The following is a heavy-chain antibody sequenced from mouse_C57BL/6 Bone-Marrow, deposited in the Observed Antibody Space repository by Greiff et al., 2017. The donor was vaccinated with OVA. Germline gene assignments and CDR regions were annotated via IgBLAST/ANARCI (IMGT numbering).Heavy chain of an antibody. CDR2: ISYDGSN. CDR1: GYSITSGYY. Sequence: EVKLVESGPGLVKPSQSLSLTCSVTGYSITSGYYWNWIRQFPGNKLEWMGYISYDGSNNYNPSLKNRISITRDTSKNQCFLKLNSVTTEDTATYYCALEIEYRDYWGQGTTLTVSS. D-gene: IGHD5-1*01. CDR3: ALEIEYRDY. J-gene: IGHJ2*01. V-gene: IGHV3-6*01.